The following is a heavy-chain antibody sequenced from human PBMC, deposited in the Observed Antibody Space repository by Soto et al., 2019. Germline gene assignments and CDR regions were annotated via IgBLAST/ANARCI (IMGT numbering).Heavy chain of an antibody. CDR1: GFTFSSYA. D-gene: IGHD2-15*01. CDR2: ISGSGGST. J-gene: IGHJ3*02. V-gene: IGHV3-23*01. Sequence: GGSLRLSCAASGFTFSSYAMSWVRQAPGKGLEWVSAISGSGGSTYYADSVKGRFSISRDNSQNTLYLQMNSLRAEDTAVYYCAKDRTRRYCSGGSCYPVGPDAFDIWGQGTMVTVSS. CDR3: AKDRTRRYCSGGSCYPVGPDAFDI.